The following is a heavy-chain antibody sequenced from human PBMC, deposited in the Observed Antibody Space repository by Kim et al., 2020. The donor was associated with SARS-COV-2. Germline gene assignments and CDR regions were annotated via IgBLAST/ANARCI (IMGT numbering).Heavy chain of an antibody. J-gene: IGHJ6*02. D-gene: IGHD1-1*01. Sequence: GSVKGRFNISRDDSKNTAYLQMNSLKTEDTAVYYCHDAGDYYYYGMDVWGQGTTVTVSS. CDR3: HDAGDYYYYGMDV. V-gene: IGHV3-73*01.